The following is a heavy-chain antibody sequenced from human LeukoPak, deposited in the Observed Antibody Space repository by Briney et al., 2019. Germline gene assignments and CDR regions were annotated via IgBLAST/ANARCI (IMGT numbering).Heavy chain of an antibody. V-gene: IGHV5-51*01. D-gene: IGHD2-21*02. CDR2: IYPGDSDT. CDR1: GYSFSSYW. Sequence: GESLKVSCKSSGYSFSSYWIAWVRQMPGKGLEWMGIIYPGDSDTRYSPSFQGQVTISADKSISTAYLQWSSLKASDTAMYYCARSLVTDAPIDYWGQGMLVTVSS. CDR3: ARSLVTDAPIDY. J-gene: IGHJ4*02.